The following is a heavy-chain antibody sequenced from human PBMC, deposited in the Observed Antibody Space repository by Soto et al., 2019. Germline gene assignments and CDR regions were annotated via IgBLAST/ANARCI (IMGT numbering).Heavy chain of an antibody. CDR1: GFSLTTNGEG. D-gene: IGHD6-13*01. CDR3: AHRRARAAGRDDAYDV. V-gene: IGHV2-5*02. Sequence: QITLKESGPTLVKPTQTLTLTCIFSGFSLTTNGEGVGWIRQPPGRSLEWLALIYWDGNQRYRPSLQSRLTLTKDTSRTQVVLTMTNMDPVDTATYYCAHRRARAAGRDDAYDVWGQGTLVVVSS. CDR2: IYWDGNQ. J-gene: IGHJ3*01.